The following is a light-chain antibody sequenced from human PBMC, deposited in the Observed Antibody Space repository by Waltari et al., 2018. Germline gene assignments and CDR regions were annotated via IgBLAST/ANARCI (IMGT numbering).Light chain of an antibody. CDR2: WAA. CDR1: QSLLYYSNDKNY. J-gene: IGKJ1*01. Sequence: DIVMTQSPESLAVSLGERATNNCKSSQSLLYYSNDKNYLAWYQQKPGQPPKLLIYWAATRQSGVPDRFSGSGSGTDFTLTISSLQAEDVAVYYCQQYYSRRTFGQGTKVEIK. V-gene: IGKV4-1*01. CDR3: QQYYSRRT.